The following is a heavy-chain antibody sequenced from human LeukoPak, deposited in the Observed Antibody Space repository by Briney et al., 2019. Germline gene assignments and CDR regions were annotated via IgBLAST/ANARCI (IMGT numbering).Heavy chain of an antibody. V-gene: IGHV4-34*01. CDR2: INHSGST. Sequence: SETLSLTCAVYGGSFSGYYWSWICQPPGKGLEWIGEINHSGSTNYNPSLKSRVTISVDTSKNQFSLKLSSVTAADTAVYYCARVLVRGVISSWGQGTLVTVSS. D-gene: IGHD3-10*01. CDR3: ARVLVRGVISS. J-gene: IGHJ5*02. CDR1: GGSFSGYY.